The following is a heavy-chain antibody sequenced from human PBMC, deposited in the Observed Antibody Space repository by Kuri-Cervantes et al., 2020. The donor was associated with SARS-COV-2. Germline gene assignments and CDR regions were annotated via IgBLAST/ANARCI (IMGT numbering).Heavy chain of an antibody. V-gene: IGHV1-18*01. J-gene: IGHJ4*02. CDR2: ISTYYGDT. CDR3: ARGYGSRSSFDY. CDR1: DYTFTSYG. Sequence: ASVKVSCKASDYTFTSYGIGWVRQAPGQGLEWMGWISTYYGDTDYAQSFQDRVTMTTDTSTSTAYMELKSLRSDDTAVYYCARGYGSRSSFDYWGQGTLVTVSS. D-gene: IGHD6-13*01.